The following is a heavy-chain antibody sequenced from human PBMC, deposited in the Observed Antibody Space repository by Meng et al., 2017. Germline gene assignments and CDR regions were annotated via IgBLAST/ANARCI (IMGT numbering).Heavy chain of an antibody. V-gene: IGHV3-11*04. CDR3: ARDSYLGSGSYYNDLHNWFAP. CDR1: GFIFSDYY. Sequence: GESLKISCAASGFIFSDYYRCWSRQAPGRGLEWVSYISSSGSTIYDADSVKGRFTISRDNAKNSLYLQRNGLRAEGTAVYYGARDSYLGSGSYYNDLHNWFAPWGQGTLVTVSS. CDR2: ISSSGSTI. J-gene: IGHJ5*02. D-gene: IGHD3-10*01.